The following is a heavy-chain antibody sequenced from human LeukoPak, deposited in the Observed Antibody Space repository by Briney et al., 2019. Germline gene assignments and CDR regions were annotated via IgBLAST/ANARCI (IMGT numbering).Heavy chain of an antibody. CDR3: ARGKTWYYDIWTGDNWFAP. CDR2: IYHSGST. Sequence: PSETLSLTCAVSGGSISSGGYSWSWIRQPPGKGLEWIGYIYHSGSTYYNPSLKSRVTISVDRSKNQFSLKLSSVTAADTAVYYCARGKTWYYDIWTGDNWFAPWAQEPLVTVSS. V-gene: IGHV4-30-2*01. J-gene: IGHJ5*02. CDR1: GGSISSGGYS. D-gene: IGHD3-9*01.